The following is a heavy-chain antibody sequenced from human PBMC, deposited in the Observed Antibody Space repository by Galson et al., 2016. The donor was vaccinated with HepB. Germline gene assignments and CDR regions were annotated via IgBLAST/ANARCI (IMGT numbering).Heavy chain of an antibody. CDR2: IYSNEDT. Sequence: EPLSLTCIVSGGSISRDYYWGWIRQPPGRGLEWIGSIYSNEDTYYNPSVKSRVTISVDTSKNQFSLRLNSVTAADTGVYYCATGIVVAGKYYYYYMDVWGKGTTVTVSS. CDR1: GGSISRDYY. J-gene: IGHJ6*03. CDR3: ATGIVVAGKYYYYYMDV. V-gene: IGHV4-39*01. D-gene: IGHD6-19*01.